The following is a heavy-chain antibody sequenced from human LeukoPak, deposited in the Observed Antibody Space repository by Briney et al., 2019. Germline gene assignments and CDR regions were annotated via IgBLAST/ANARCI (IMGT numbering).Heavy chain of an antibody. J-gene: IGHJ6*02. CDR1: GYTFTGYY. Sequence: GASVKVSCKASGYTFTGYYMHWVRQAPGQGLEWMGWINPNSGGTNYAQKFQGRVTMTRDTSISTAYMELSSLRSEDTAVYYCARYIARPDPPNYYDSSENYYYYGMDVWGQGTTVTVSS. CDR3: ARYIARPDPPNYYDSSENYYYYGMDV. CDR2: INPNSGGT. D-gene: IGHD3-22*01. V-gene: IGHV1-2*02.